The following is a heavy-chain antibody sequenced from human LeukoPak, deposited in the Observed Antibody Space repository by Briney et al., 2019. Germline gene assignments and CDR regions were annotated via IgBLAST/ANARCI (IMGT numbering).Heavy chain of an antibody. CDR1: GPSFSGYY. CDR3: ARHMVRGVIQKRFDP. V-gene: IGHV4-34*01. J-gene: IGHJ5*02. D-gene: IGHD3-10*01. CDR2: SNHSGST. Sequence: PSETLSLTCAVYGPSFSGYYWTWIRQPPGKGLEWIGESNHSGSTNYNPSLKSRVTISVDTSKNQFSLKLSSVTAADTAVYYCARHMVRGVIQKRFDPWGQGTLVTVSS.